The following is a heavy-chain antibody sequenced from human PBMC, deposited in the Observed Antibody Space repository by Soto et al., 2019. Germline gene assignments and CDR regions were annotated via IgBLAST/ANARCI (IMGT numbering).Heavy chain of an antibody. Sequence: PSETLSLTCTVSGGSISSTNHYWGWIRQPPGKGLEWIGTIYYSGTTYYHPSLKSRVTISVDTSKNQFSLKLSSVTAADTAVYYCARHKGYGYNYCYGMDVWGQGTTVTVSS. CDR1: GGSISSTNHY. D-gene: IGHD5-18*01. J-gene: IGHJ6*02. CDR3: ARHKGYGYNYCYGMDV. CDR2: IYYSGTT. V-gene: IGHV4-39*01.